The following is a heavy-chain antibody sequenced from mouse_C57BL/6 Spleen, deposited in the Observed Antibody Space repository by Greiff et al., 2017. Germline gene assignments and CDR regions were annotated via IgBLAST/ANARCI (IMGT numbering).Heavy chain of an antibody. J-gene: IGHJ4*01. CDR3: ARAYSNYNAMDY. CDR2: IWTGGGT. D-gene: IGHD2-5*01. V-gene: IGHV2-9-1*01. CDR1: GFSLTSYA. Sequence: VTLVESGPGLVAPSQRLSIPCTVSGFSLTSYAISWVRPPPGKGLEWLGVIWTGGGTKYNSALKSRLSISKDNSKSQVFLKMNSLQTDDTARYYCARAYSNYNAMDYWGQGTSVTVSS.